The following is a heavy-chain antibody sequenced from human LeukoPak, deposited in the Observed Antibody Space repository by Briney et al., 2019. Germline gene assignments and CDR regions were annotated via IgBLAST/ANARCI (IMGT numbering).Heavy chain of an antibody. CDR1: GGSISSYY. Sequence: KSSETLSLTCTVSGGSISSYYWSWIRQPPGKGLEWIGYIYYSGSTNYNPSLKSRVTISVDTSKNQFSLKLSSVTAADTAVYYCARVPSSGWYGGIDYWGQGTLVTVSS. V-gene: IGHV4-59*01. CDR3: ARVPSSGWYGGIDY. CDR2: IYYSGST. D-gene: IGHD6-19*01. J-gene: IGHJ4*02.